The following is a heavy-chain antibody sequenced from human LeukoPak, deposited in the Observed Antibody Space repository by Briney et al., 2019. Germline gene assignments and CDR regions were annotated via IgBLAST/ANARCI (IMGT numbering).Heavy chain of an antibody. CDR1: GFTFSSYW. CDR2: INTDGST. Sequence: SGGSLRLSCAASGFTFSSYWMHWVRQAPGKGLVWVSRINTDGSTSYADPVKGRFTTSRDNAKNTLYLQMNSLRAEDTAVYYCARDWGGAFDLWGQGTMVTVSS. D-gene: IGHD3-10*01. J-gene: IGHJ3*01. CDR3: ARDWGGAFDL. V-gene: IGHV3-74*01.